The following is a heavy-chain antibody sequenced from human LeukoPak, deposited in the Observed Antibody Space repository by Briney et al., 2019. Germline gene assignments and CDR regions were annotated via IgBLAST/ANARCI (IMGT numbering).Heavy chain of an antibody. Sequence: SETLSLTCAVSGYSISSGFYWGWIRQPPGKGLEWIGTIYHSGSTYYNPSLKSRVTISVDTSKNQFSLKLSSETAADTPVYSCARHGFSSGFKYVLDYWGHGTLVTVSS. J-gene: IGHJ4*01. CDR2: IYHSGST. V-gene: IGHV4-38-2*01. CDR1: GYSISSGFY. D-gene: IGHD3-3*01. CDR3: ARHGFSSGFKYVLDY.